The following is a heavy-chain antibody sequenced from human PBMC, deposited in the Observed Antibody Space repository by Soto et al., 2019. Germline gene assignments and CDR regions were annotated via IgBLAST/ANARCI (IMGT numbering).Heavy chain of an antibody. J-gene: IGHJ5*02. CDR3: AGGFPLWFDP. V-gene: IGHV1-3*05. CDR2: INAGNGNT. D-gene: IGHD3-3*01. Sequence: QVQLVQSGAEKKKPGASVKVSCKASGYTFTSYAIHWVRQAPGQRLERMGWINAGNGNTKYSQKFQGRVTITRDKSASTAYMELSSLRSEDTAVYYCAGGFPLWFDPWGQGTLVTVSS. CDR1: GYTFTSYA.